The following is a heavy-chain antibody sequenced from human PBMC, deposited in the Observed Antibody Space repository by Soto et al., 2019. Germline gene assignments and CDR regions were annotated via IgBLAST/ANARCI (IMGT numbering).Heavy chain of an antibody. D-gene: IGHD2-21*01. J-gene: IGHJ4*02. CDR1: DGSINNYY. Sequence: SETLYLTCTVSDGSINNYYWNWIRQPPGKRLEWIGSIYYTGTTNYNPSLKSRITISVDTSKSQFSLRLSSVTAADTATYYCARLRGLASHFDYWGQGTLVTVSS. V-gene: IGHV4-59*01. CDR3: ARLRGLASHFDY. CDR2: IYYTGTT.